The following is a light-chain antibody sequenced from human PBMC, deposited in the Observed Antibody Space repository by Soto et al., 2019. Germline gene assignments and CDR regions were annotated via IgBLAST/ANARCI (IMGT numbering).Light chain of an antibody. J-gene: IGKJ1*01. Sequence: EIVLTQSPGTLSLSPGERATLSRRASQSVTSNYLAWYQQKPGQAPRLLVYGASSRATGISDRFSGSGSGTDFTLTISRLEPEDFAVYYCQQYNNWPSFGHGTKVDIK. CDR1: QSVTSNY. CDR3: QQYNNWPS. CDR2: GAS. V-gene: IGKV3-20*01.